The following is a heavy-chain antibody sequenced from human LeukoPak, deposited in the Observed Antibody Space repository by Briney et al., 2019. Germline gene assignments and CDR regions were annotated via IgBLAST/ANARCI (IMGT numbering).Heavy chain of an antibody. V-gene: IGHV4-59*01. CDR1: GGSISSYY. J-gene: IGHJ3*02. CDR2: IYYSGST. CDR3: ARANYGSSGYYTLIDAFDI. Sequence: PSGTLSLTCTVSGGSISSYYWSWIRQPPGKGLEWIGYIYYSGSTNYNPSLKSRVTISVDTSKNQFSLKLSSVTAADTAVYYCARANYGSSGYYTLIDAFDIWGQGTMVTVSS. D-gene: IGHD3-22*01.